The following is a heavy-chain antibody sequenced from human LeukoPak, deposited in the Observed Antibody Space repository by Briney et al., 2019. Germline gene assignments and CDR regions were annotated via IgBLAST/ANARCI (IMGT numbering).Heavy chain of an antibody. V-gene: IGHV3-23*01. CDR2: ISGSGGST. Sequence: PGGSLRLSCAASGFTFSSYAMSWVRQAPGKGLEWVSAISGSGGSTYYADSVKGRFTISRDNSKNTLYLQMNSLRAEDTAVYYCAKEENYYGSGSYGSDYWGQGTLVTVSS. D-gene: IGHD3-10*01. CDR1: GFTFSSYA. CDR3: AKEENYYGSGSYGSDY. J-gene: IGHJ4*02.